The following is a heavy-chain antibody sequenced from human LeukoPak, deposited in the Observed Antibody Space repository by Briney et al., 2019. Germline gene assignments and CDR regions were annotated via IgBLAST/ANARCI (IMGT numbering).Heavy chain of an antibody. V-gene: IGHV4-39*07. Sequence: SETLSLTCTVSGGSISSSSYYWGWIRQPPGKGLEWIGSIYYSGSTYYNPSLKSRVTISVDTSKNQFSLKLSSVTAADTAVYYCAGAIIAAAGKAHYYYYMDVWGKGTTVTVSS. J-gene: IGHJ6*03. CDR1: GGSISSSSYY. CDR3: AGAIIAAAGKAHYYYYMDV. CDR2: IYYSGST. D-gene: IGHD6-13*01.